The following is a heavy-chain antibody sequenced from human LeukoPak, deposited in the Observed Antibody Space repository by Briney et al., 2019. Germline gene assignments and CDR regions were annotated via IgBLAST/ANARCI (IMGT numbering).Heavy chain of an antibody. J-gene: IGHJ4*02. V-gene: IGHV3-48*03. CDR3: AKDLRCSSTSCYVGGIRNSSSWSPIDY. CDR2: ISSSGSTI. CDR1: GFTFSSYE. D-gene: IGHD2-2*01. Sequence: AGGSLRLSCAASGFTFSSYEMNWVRQAPGKGLEWVSYISSSGSTIYYADSVKGRFTISRDNANNSLYLQMNSLRAEDTAVYYCAKDLRCSSTSCYVGGIRNSSSWSPIDYWGQGTLVTVSS.